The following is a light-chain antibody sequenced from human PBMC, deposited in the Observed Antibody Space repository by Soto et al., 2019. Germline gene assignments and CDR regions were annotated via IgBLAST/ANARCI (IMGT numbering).Light chain of an antibody. CDR1: SSDVGDYNY. CDR2: DVS. Sequence: QSVLTQPPSASGSPGQSVTISCTGTSSDVGDYNYVSWYQQHPGKAPKLMIYDVSNRPSGVSNRFSGSKSGNTASLSISGLQAEDEADYYCSSYTSSSTRVFGTGTKVTVL. CDR3: SSYTSSSTRV. J-gene: IGLJ1*01. V-gene: IGLV2-14*03.